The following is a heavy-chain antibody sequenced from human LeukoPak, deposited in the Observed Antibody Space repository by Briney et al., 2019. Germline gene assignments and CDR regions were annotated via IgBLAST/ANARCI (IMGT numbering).Heavy chain of an antibody. CDR2: IIPIFGTA. CDR3: ASPQHMRVVRGVNYYMDV. Sequence: SVKVSCKASGGTFSSYAISWVRQAPGQGLEWMGGIIPIFGTANYAQKFQGRVTITTDESTSTAYMELSSLRSEDTAVYCCASPQHMRVVRGVNYYMDVWGKGTTVTVSS. CDR1: GGTFSSYA. V-gene: IGHV1-69*05. D-gene: IGHD3-10*01. J-gene: IGHJ6*03.